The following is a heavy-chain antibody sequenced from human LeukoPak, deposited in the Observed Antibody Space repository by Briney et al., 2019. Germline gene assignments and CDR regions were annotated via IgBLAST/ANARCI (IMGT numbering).Heavy chain of an antibody. Sequence: GGSLRLSCAASRFTFSSYWMNWVRQAPGKGLERVANIKQDGSEKYYVDSVKGRFTISRDNAKNSLYLQMNSLRAEDTAVYYCARDKWFGPRDAFDIWGQGTMVTVSS. CDR3: ARDKWFGPRDAFDI. J-gene: IGHJ3*02. D-gene: IGHD3-10*01. CDR2: IKQDGSEK. CDR1: RFTFSSYW. V-gene: IGHV3-7*01.